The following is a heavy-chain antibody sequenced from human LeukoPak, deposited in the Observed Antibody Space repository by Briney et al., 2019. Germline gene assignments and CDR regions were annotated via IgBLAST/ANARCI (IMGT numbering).Heavy chain of an antibody. CDR3: ATPSPHCSSTSCRAFDI. CDR2: INHSGST. D-gene: IGHD2-2*01. CDR1: GGSFSGYY. V-gene: IGHV4-34*01. J-gene: IGHJ3*02. Sequence: SETLSLTCAVYGGSFSGYYWSWIRQPPGKGLEWIGEINHSGSTNYNPSLKSRVTISVDTSKNRFSLKLSSVTAADTAVYYCATPSPHCSSTSCRAFDIWGQGTMVTVSS.